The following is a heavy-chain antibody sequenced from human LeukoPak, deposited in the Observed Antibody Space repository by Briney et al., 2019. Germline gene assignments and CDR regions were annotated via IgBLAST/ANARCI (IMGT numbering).Heavy chain of an antibody. CDR3: TRQVGATRYYYYYMDV. J-gene: IGHJ6*03. CDR2: IRSKANSYAT. D-gene: IGHD1-26*01. CDR1: GCTFSGSA. Sequence: PGWSLRLSCAASGCTFSGSAMHWVRQASGKGLEWVGRIRSKANSYATAYAASVKGRFTISRDDSKNTAYLQMNSLKTEDTAVYYCTRQVGATRYYYYYMDVWGKGTTVTVSS. V-gene: IGHV3-73*01.